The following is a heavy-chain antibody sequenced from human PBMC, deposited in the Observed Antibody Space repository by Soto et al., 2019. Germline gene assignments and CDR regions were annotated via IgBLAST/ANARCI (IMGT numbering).Heavy chain of an antibody. D-gene: IGHD6-19*01. J-gene: IGHJ4*02. CDR1: GYSFSGDW. CDR2: IYPGDSDT. Sequence: GESLKVSCKGSGYSFSGDWIAWVRQMPGKGLEWMGIIYPGDSDTRYSPSFQGQVTISVDKSISTAYLQWSSLKASDTAMYYCATTYSGGRGLYYFGYWGQGTLVTVSS. V-gene: IGHV5-51*01. CDR3: ATTYSGGRGLYYFGY.